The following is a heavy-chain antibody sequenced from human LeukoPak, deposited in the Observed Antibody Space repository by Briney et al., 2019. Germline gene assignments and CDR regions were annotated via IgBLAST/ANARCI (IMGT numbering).Heavy chain of an antibody. CDR1: GGSVNSYY. CDR2: IHYSGST. Sequence: ASETLSLTCTVSGGSVNSYYWSWIRQPPGKGLEWMGYIHYSGSTNYNPSLKSRVTISVDTSKNQFSLKLTSVTAADTAVFYCASLTTADAFDIWGQGTMVTVSS. V-gene: IGHV4-59*02. J-gene: IGHJ3*02. D-gene: IGHD3-22*01. CDR3: ASLTTADAFDI.